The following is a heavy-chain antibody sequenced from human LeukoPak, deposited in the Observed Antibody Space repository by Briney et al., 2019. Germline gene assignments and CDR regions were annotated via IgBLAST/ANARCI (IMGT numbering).Heavy chain of an antibody. D-gene: IGHD5-18*01. J-gene: IGHJ4*02. CDR2: IYSGGST. CDR1: GFTVSSNY. CDR3: ARDSRWIQFDY. V-gene: IGHV3-53*01. Sequence: GGSLRLSCAASGFTVSSNYMSWVRQAPGKGLEWVSLIYSGGSTYYADSVKGRFTISRDNSKNTLYLQMNSLRADDTAVYYCARDSRWIQFDYWGQGTLVTVSS.